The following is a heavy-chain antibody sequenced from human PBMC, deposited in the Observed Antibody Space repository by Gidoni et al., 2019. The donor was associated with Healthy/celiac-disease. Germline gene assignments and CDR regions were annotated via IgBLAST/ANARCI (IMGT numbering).Heavy chain of an antibody. D-gene: IGHD4-17*01. Sequence: QVQLVESGGGVVQPGRSLRLSCAASGFTFSSYAMHWVRQAPGKGLGWVAVISYDGSNKYYADSVKGRFTISRDNSKNTLYLQMNSLRAEDTAVYYCARTTDYYYYMDVWGKGTTVTVSS. J-gene: IGHJ6*03. CDR2: ISYDGSNK. V-gene: IGHV3-30-3*01. CDR3: ARTTDYYYYMDV. CDR1: GFTFSSYA.